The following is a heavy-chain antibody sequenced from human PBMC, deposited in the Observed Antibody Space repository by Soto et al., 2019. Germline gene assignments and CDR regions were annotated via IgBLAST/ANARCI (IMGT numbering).Heavy chain of an antibody. J-gene: IGHJ1*01. CDR3: AKDGGIAGAVEYFQH. Sequence: EVQLLESGGGLVQPGGSLRLSCVASGFTFSSYAMSWVRQAPGKGLEWVSAISGSGNSTYYADSVKGRLTISRDNSKNTLHLQMNSLRAEDTAVYYCAKDGGIAGAVEYFQHWGQGTLVTVSS. D-gene: IGHD6-13*01. V-gene: IGHV3-23*01. CDR1: GFTFSSYA. CDR2: ISGSGNST.